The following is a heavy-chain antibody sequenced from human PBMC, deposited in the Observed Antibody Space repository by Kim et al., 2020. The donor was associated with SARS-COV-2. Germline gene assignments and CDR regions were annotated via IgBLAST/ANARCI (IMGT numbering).Heavy chain of an antibody. J-gene: IGHJ6*02. D-gene: IGHD2-8*01. CDR3: ARDDVLYREGMDV. V-gene: IGHV3-30*01. Sequence: YADSVKGRFTISRDNSKNTLYLHMNSLRAEDMAVYYCARDDVLYREGMDVWSQGTTVTVSS.